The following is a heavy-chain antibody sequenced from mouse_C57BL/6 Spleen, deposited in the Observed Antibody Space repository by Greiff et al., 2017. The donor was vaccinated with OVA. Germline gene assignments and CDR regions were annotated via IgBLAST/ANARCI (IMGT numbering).Heavy chain of an antibody. CDR3: TRYGYYVDY. D-gene: IGHD2-2*01. V-gene: IGHV1-15*01. J-gene: IGHJ2*01. CDR1: GYTFTDYE. Sequence: VQLQQSGAELVRPGASVTLSCKASGYTFTDYEMHWVKQTPVHGLEWIGAIDPETGGTAYNQKFKGKAILTADKSSSTAYMELRSLTSEDSAFYYCTRYGYYVDYWGQGTTLTVSS. CDR2: IDPETGGT.